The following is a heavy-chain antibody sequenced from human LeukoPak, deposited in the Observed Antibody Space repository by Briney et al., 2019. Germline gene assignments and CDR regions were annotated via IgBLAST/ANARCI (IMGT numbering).Heavy chain of an antibody. CDR3: ARSLATSYYYMDV. Sequence: GGSLRLSCAASGFTFSNYDMHWVRQAPGKGLEWVAVISYDGSNKYYADSVKGRFTISRDNPKNTLYLQMNSLRAEDTAVYYCARSLATSYYYMDVWGKGATVTVSS. V-gene: IGHV3-30*04. CDR1: GFTFSNYD. J-gene: IGHJ6*03. D-gene: IGHD5-12*01. CDR2: ISYDGSNK.